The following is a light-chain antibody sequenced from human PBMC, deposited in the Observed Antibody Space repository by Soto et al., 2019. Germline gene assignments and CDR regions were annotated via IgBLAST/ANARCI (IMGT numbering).Light chain of an antibody. CDR3: QQSYITPVT. J-gene: IGKJ5*01. V-gene: IGKV1-39*01. Sequence: DIQMTQSPSSLSASVGDRFTITFRASQSIRRFLNWYQQKPGKAPKLLIYAASSLESGVPSRFSGSGSGTGFTLTISSLQPEDFATYHCQQSYITPVTFGQGTRLEI. CDR2: AAS. CDR1: QSIRRF.